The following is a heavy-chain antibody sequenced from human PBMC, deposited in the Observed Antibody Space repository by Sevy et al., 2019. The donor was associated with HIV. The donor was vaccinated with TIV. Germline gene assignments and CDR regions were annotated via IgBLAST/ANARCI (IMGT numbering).Heavy chain of an antibody. V-gene: IGHV4-34*01. D-gene: IGHD2-2*01. CDR1: GGSFSGYY. J-gene: IGHJ5*02. CDR2: INHSGST. Sequence: SETLSLTCAVYGGSFSGYYWNWIRQTPGKGLEWIGEINHSGSTNYNPSLKSRVTTSVDTSKNQYSLRLNSVTAADTAVYYCARAPPVVVVPGAPSWFDPWGQGTLVTVSS. CDR3: ARAPPVVVVPGAPSWFDP.